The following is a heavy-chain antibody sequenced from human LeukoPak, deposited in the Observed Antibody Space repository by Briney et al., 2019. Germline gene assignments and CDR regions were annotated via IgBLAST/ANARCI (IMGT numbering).Heavy chain of an antibody. CDR1: GFTLSSYA. D-gene: IGHD3-22*01. J-gene: IGHJ3*02. CDR3: AKDGMSSGSYAFDI. CDR2: ISGNAGST. Sequence: GGSLRLSCAASGFTLSSYAMSWVRQAPGKGLEWVSLISGNAGSTYYADSVKGRFTISRDITKNTLYLQMNSLRAEDTATYYCAKDGMSSGSYAFDIWGQGTMVAVSS. V-gene: IGHV3-23*01.